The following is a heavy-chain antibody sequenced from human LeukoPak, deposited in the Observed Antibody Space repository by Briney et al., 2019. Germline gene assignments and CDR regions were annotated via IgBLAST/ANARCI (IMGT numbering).Heavy chain of an antibody. J-gene: IGHJ5*02. Sequence: SETLSLTCAVYGGSFSGYYWSWIRQPPGKGLEWIGEINHSGSTNYNPSLKSRVTISGDTSKNQLSLKLTSVTAADTAVYYCARRSSTSCQTRYNWFDPWGQGTLVTVSS. CDR2: INHSGST. CDR3: ARRSSTSCQTRYNWFDP. D-gene: IGHD2-2*01. V-gene: IGHV4-34*01. CDR1: GGSFSGYY.